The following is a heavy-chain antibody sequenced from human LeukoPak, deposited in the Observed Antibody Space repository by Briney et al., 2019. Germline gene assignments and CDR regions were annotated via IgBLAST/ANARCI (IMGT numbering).Heavy chain of an antibody. V-gene: IGHV1-18*01. CDR1: GYTFTSYG. D-gene: IGHD3-22*01. CDR2: ISAYNGNT. CDR3: ARDHYYDSSGYADY. J-gene: IGHJ4*02. Sequence: VASVKVSCKASGYTFTSYGISWVRQAPGQGLEWMGWISAYNGNTNYAQKLQGRVTMTTDKSTSTAYMELRSLRSDDTAVYYCARDHYYDSSGYADYWGQGTLVTVSS.